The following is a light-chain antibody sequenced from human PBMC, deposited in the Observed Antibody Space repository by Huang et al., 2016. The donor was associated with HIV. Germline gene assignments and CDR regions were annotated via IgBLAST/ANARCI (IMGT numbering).Light chain of an antibody. V-gene: IGKV3-20*01. CDR2: GAS. J-gene: IGKJ3*01. Sequence: EIVLTQSPGTLSLSPGDTATLSCRASQSVISSYLAWYQQRPGQTPRLLIYGASSRAAGIPDRFRGRGSGTEYTLTINNLEPEDFAVYFCQHYGRSPPFTFGPGTKVHIK. CDR3: QHYGRSPPFT. CDR1: QSVISSY.